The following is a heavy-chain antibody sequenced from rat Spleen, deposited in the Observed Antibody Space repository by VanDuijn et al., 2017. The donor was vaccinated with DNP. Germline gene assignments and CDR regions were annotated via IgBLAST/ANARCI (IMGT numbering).Heavy chain of an antibody. CDR3: ASWGIRAYYFDS. CDR1: GFTFSDYY. CDR2: IRYDSAIT. D-gene: IGHD4-3*01. Sequence: EVQLVESGGGLAQPGRSLKLSCAASGFTFSDYYMAWVRRTPAKGLEWVAYIRYDSAITYYGDSVKGRFTISRDNAESTLYLHMNSLRSEDMATYHCASWGIRAYYFDSWGQGVMVTVSS. V-gene: IGHV5-22*01. J-gene: IGHJ2*01.